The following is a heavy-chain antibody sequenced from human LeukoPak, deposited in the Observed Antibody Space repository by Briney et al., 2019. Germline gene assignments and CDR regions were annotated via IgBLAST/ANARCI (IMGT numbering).Heavy chain of an antibody. CDR1: GGSISSSSYY. D-gene: IGHD3-10*01. CDR3: ARDRVEYTMVQYHKFDY. V-gene: IGHV4-39*07. CDR2: IYYSGST. Sequence: SETLSLTCTVSGGSISSSSYYWGWIRQPPGKGLEWIGSIYYSGSTYYNPSLKSRVTISVDTSKNQFSLKLSSVTAADTAVYYCARDRVEYTMVQYHKFDYWGQGTLVTVSS. J-gene: IGHJ4*02.